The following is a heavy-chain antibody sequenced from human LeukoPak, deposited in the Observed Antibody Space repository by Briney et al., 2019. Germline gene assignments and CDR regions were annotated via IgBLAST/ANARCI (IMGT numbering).Heavy chain of an antibody. J-gene: IGHJ3*02. D-gene: IGHD2-2*01. V-gene: IGHV1-18*01. CDR2: ISAYNGNT. CDR3: ARDTAVVVPAARDAFDI. Sequence: GASVKVSCKASGYTFTSYGISWVRQAPGQGLEWMGWISAYNGNTNYAQKLQGRVTMTTDTSTSTAYMELRSLRSDDAAVYYCARDTAVVVPAARDAFDIWGQGTMVTVSS. CDR1: GYTFTSYG.